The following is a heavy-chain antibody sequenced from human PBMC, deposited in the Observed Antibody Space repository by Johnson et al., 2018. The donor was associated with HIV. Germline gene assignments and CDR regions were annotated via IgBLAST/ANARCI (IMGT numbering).Heavy chain of an antibody. Sequence: SLLLSFSSSGFTFTTKYMSWVRQAPGKGLEWVSSINWNGGSTAYADSVKGRFTISRDNSKNTLYLQMNSLRAEDTAVYYCAREGKDAFDIWGQGTMVTVSS. CDR2: INWNGGST. V-gene: IGHV3-20*03. J-gene: IGHJ3*02. D-gene: IGHD3-10*01. CDR1: GFTFTTKY. CDR3: AREGKDAFDI.